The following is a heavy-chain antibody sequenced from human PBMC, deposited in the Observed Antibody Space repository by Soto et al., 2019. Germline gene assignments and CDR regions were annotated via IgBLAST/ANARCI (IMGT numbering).Heavy chain of an antibody. J-gene: IGHJ6*03. CDR3: ARDGGYCSSTSCYGGLRYYYYMDV. Sequence: QVQLVQSGAEVKKPGASVKVSCKASGYTFTGYYMHWVRQAPGQGLEGMGWINPNSGGTNYAQKFQGWVTMTRDTSISTAYMELSRLRSDDTAVYYCARDGGYCSSTSCYGGLRYYYYMDVWGKGTTVTVSS. CDR1: GYTFTGYY. CDR2: INPNSGGT. D-gene: IGHD2-2*01. V-gene: IGHV1-2*04.